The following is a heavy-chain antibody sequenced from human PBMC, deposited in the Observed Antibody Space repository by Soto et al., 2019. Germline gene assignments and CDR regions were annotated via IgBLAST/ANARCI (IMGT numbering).Heavy chain of an antibody. CDR2: IDHSGSA. J-gene: IGHJ4*02. Sequence: QVQLQESGPGLVKPSQTLSLTCTVSAGSIRSGDYYWTWIRQPLGKGLEWIGYIDHSGSAYYNPSRKSRATISIDTSNNQFSLKMTSVTAADTAVYYCAGELGTFYFDHWGQGTLVTVSS. D-gene: IGHD7-27*01. CDR3: AGELGTFYFDH. CDR1: AGSIRSGDYY. V-gene: IGHV4-30-4*01.